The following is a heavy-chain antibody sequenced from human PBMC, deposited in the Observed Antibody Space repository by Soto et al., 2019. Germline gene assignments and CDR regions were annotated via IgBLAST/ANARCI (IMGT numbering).Heavy chain of an antibody. Sequence: SETLSLTCTVSGGSISSYYWSWIRQPPGKGLEWIGYIYYSGNTNYNPSLKSRVTISVDTSKNQFSLKVSSVTAADTAVYYCARGSYYYYGMDVWGQGTTVTV. CDR3: ARGSYYYYGMDV. CDR1: GGSISSYY. J-gene: IGHJ6*02. CDR2: IYYSGNT. V-gene: IGHV4-59*01.